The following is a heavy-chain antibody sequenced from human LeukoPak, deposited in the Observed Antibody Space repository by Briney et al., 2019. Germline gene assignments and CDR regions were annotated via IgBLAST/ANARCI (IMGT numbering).Heavy chain of an antibody. CDR3: ARYNYYDSSGPLGLAFDI. V-gene: IGHV1-2*02. D-gene: IGHD3-22*01. CDR2: INPNSGGT. Sequence: ASVKVSCKSSGYTFTGYYMHWVRQAPGQGLEWMGWINPNSGGTNYAQKFQGRVTMTRDTSISTAYMELSRLRSDDTAVYYCARYNYYDSSGPLGLAFDIWGQGTMVTVSS. J-gene: IGHJ3*02. CDR1: GYTFTGYY.